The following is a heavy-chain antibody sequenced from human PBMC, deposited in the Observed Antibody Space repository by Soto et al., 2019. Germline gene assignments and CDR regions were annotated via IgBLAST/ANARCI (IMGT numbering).Heavy chain of an antibody. V-gene: IGHV3-23*01. J-gene: IGHJ5*02. D-gene: IGHD6-19*01. Sequence: EAQLLESGGGLLQPGGSLRLSCSASGFIFNNYAMSWVRQAPGKGLEWVSGITGYGATTYYAESVKGRFTISRDNSKNTLYLQMSTLTAEDTAVYYCARDPLLYDSDWYPNWFGPWGQGTLVTVSS. CDR3: ARDPLLYDSDWYPNWFGP. CDR2: ITGYGATT. CDR1: GFIFNNYA.